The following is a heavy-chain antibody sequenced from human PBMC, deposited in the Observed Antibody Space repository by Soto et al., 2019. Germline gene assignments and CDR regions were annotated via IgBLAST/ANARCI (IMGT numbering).Heavy chain of an antibody. V-gene: IGHV1-3*01. J-gene: IGHJ4*02. CDR2: INAGNGNT. D-gene: IGHD1-1*01. Sequence: VASVKVSCKASGYTFTSYAMHWVRQAPGQRLEWMGWINAGNGNTKYSQKFQGRVTITRDTSASTAYMELSSLRSEDTAVYYCARYRLEPRYFDYWGRGTLVTVSS. CDR1: GYTFTSYA. CDR3: ARYRLEPRYFDY.